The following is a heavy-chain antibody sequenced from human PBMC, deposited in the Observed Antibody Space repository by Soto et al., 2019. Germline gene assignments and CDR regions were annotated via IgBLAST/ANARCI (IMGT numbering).Heavy chain of an antibody. Sequence: EVQLVESGGGLVQPGRSLRLSCAASGFTFDDYAMHWVRQAPGKGLEWVSGISWNSGSIGYADSVKGRFTISRDNAKNSLYLQMNSLRAEDTALYYCAKVMAGEGFGELVAFDIWGQGTMVTVSS. V-gene: IGHV3-9*01. CDR2: ISWNSGSI. J-gene: IGHJ3*02. CDR1: GFTFDDYA. D-gene: IGHD3-10*01. CDR3: AKVMAGEGFGELVAFDI.